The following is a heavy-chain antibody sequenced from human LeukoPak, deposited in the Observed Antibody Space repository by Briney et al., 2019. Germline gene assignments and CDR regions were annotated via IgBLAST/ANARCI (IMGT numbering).Heavy chain of an antibody. CDR2: IWYDGSNK. Sequence: GESPKISCAASGFTFSSYGMHWVRQAPGKGLEWAAVIWYDGSNKYYADSVKGRFTISRDNSKNTLYLQMNSLRAEDTAVYYCARDDHGDLAGGWHYWGQGTLVTVSS. CDR3: ARDDHGDLAGGWHY. D-gene: IGHD4-17*01. CDR1: GFTFSSYG. J-gene: IGHJ4*02. V-gene: IGHV3-33*01.